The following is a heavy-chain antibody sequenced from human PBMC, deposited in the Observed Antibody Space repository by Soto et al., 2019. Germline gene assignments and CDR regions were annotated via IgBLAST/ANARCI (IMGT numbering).Heavy chain of an antibody. CDR1: GFTFSSYG. J-gene: IGHJ6*02. D-gene: IGHD6-13*01. V-gene: IGHV3-30*18. CDR3: AKDPYVLAAAGSGYYYYYGMDV. CDR2: ISYDGSNK. Sequence: PGGSLRLSCAASGFTFSSYGMHWVRQAPGKGLEWVAVISYDGSNKYYADSVKGRFTISRDNSKNTLYLQMNSLRAEDTAVYYCAKDPYVLAAAGSGYYYYYGMDVWGQGSTVTVSS.